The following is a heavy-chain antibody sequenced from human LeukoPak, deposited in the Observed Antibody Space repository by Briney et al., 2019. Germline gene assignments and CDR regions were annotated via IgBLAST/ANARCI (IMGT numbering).Heavy chain of an antibody. D-gene: IGHD4-17*01. V-gene: IGHV3-53*01. CDR3: ARGEDYGDYFDY. CDR1: GFTVSSNY. Sequence: GGSLRLPCAASGFTVSSNYMSWVRQAPGKGLEWVSVIYSGGSTYYADSVKGRFTISRGNSKNTLHLQMNSLRAEDTAVYYCARGEDYGDYFDYWGQGTLVTVSS. J-gene: IGHJ4*02. CDR2: IYSGGST.